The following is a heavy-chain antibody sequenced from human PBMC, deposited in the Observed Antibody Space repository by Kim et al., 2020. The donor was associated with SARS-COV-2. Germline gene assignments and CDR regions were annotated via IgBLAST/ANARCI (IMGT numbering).Heavy chain of an antibody. D-gene: IGHD5-18*01. V-gene: IGHV4-59*01. Sequence: SETLSLTCTVSGGSISSYYWSWIRQPPGKGLEWIGYIYYSGSTNYNPSLKSRVTISVDTSKNQFSLKLSSVTAADTAVYYCARVGEYSYGHVEYWGQGTLVTVSS. CDR2: IYYSGST. CDR3: ARVGEYSYGHVEY. CDR1: GGSISSYY. J-gene: IGHJ4*02.